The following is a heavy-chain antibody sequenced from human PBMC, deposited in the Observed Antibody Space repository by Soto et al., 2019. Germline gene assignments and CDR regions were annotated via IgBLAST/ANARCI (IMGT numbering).Heavy chain of an antibody. CDR1: GFTFSSYA. CDR2: ISGSGGST. Sequence: EVQLLESGGGLVQPGGSLRLSCAASGFTFSSYAMSWVRQAPGKGLEWVSAISGSGGSTYYADSVKGRFTISRDNSKNTLYLEMNSLRAEDTAVYYCAKGLYDSSGYYYPPFDYWGQGTLVTFSS. J-gene: IGHJ4*02. D-gene: IGHD3-22*01. V-gene: IGHV3-23*01. CDR3: AKGLYDSSGYYYPPFDY.